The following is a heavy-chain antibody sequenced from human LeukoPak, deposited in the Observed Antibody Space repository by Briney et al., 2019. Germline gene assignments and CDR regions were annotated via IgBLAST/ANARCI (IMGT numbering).Heavy chain of an antibody. J-gene: IGHJ4*02. CDR2: IYTSGST. V-gene: IGHV4-4*07. Sequence: PSETLSLTCTVSGGSISSYYWSWIRQPAGKGLEWIGRIYTSGSTNYNPPLKSRVTMSVDTSKNQFSLKLSSVTAADTAVYYCARTYYYDSSGSLDYWGQGTLVTVSS. CDR3: ARTYYYDSSGSLDY. CDR1: GGSISSYY. D-gene: IGHD3-22*01.